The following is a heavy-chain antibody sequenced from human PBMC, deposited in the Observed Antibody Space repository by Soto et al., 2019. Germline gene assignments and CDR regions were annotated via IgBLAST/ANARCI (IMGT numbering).Heavy chain of an antibody. J-gene: IGHJ6*01. Sequence: GASVKVSCKASGYTFTNYYMHWVRRAPGQGLEWMGIINPSGGGTRYAQNLQGRVTMTRDTSTSTVYMELSSLRSEDTAVYYCARDRETGGWYAVDYYGMDVWGQGTTVTVSS. CDR1: GYTFTNYY. CDR2: INPSGGGT. D-gene: IGHD6-19*01. V-gene: IGHV1-46*01. CDR3: ARDRETGGWYAVDYYGMDV.